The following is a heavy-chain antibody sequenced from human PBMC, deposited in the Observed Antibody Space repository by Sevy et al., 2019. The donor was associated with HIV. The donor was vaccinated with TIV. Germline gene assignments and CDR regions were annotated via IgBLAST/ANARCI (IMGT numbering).Heavy chain of an antibody. V-gene: IGHV1-46*03. CDR1: GYTFTSYY. CDR3: ARVGDNDCWSGYSSDAVGMDV. J-gene: IGHJ6*02. Sequence: ASVKVSCKASGYTFTSYYMHWVRQAPGQGLEWMGIINPSGGSTSYAQKFQGRVTMTRDTSTSTVYMELSSLRSEDTAVYYCARVGDNDCWSGYSSDAVGMDVWGQGTTVTVSS. D-gene: IGHD3-3*01. CDR2: INPSGGST.